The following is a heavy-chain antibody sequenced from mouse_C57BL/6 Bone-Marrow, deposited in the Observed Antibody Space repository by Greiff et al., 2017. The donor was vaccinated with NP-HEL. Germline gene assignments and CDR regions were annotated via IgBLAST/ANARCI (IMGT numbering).Heavy chain of an antibody. CDR2: IYPGDGDT. V-gene: IGHV1-82*01. Sequence: QVQLQQSGPELVKPGASVKISCKASGYAFSSSWMNWVKQRPGKGLEWIGRIYPGDGDTNYNGKFKGKATLTADKSSSTAYMQLSSLTSEDSAVDFCARRGGGSRYFDVWGTGTTVTVSS. CDR3: ARRGGGSRYFDV. J-gene: IGHJ1*03. CDR1: GYAFSSSW. D-gene: IGHD1-1*01.